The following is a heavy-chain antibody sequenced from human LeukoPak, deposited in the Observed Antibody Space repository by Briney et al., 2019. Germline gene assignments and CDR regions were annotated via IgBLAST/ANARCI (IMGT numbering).Heavy chain of an antibody. CDR2: ISSSSSYI. D-gene: IGHD2-2*01. V-gene: IGHV3-21*01. J-gene: IGHJ6*04. Sequence: GGSLRLSCAASGFTFSSYSMNWVRQAPGKGLEWVSSISSSSSYIYYADSVKGRFTISRDNAKNSLHLQMNSLRAEDTAVYYCARDREYQLRKAYYYYGMDVWGKGTTVTVSS. CDR3: ARDREYQLRKAYYYYGMDV. CDR1: GFTFSSYS.